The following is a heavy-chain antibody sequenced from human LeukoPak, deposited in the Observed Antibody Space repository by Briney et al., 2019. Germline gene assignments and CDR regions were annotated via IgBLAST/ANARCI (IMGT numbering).Heavy chain of an antibody. Sequence: GGSLRLSCAASGFTFSSYGMHWVRQAPGKGLEWVSAISGSGGSTYYADSVKGRFTISRDNSKNTLYLQMNSLRAEDTAVYYCAKDEVGSGSLYYFDYWGQGTLVTVSS. CDR1: GFTFSSYG. CDR3: AKDEVGSGSLYYFDY. D-gene: IGHD3-10*01. CDR2: ISGSGGST. J-gene: IGHJ4*02. V-gene: IGHV3-23*01.